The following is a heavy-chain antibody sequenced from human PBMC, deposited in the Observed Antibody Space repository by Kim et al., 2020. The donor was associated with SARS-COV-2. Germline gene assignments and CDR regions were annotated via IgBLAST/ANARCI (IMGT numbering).Heavy chain of an antibody. CDR1: GFTFSSYW. V-gene: IGHV3-7*03. J-gene: IGHJ6*02. D-gene: IGHD3-3*01. Sequence: LSLTCAASGFTFSSYWMSWVRQAPGKGLEWVANIKQDGSEKYYVDSVKGRFTISRDNAKNSLYLQMNSLRAEDTAVYYCARDLYYDFWSGYSLYYYGMDVWGQGTTVTVSS. CDR3: ARDLYYDFWSGYSLYYYGMDV. CDR2: IKQDGSEK.